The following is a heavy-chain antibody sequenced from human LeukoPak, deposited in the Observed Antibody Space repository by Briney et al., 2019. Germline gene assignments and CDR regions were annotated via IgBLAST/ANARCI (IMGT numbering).Heavy chain of an antibody. CDR1: GGSITSYY. V-gene: IGHV4-59*01. CDR3: ARDYGGNSGEFDP. CDR2: VYNRGTT. Sequence: PSETLSLTCSVSGGSITSYYWSWIRQSPMKGLEWIGSVYNRGTTYYNPSLKSRVTISGDTSKNQLSLRMTYVTTADTAVYFCARDYGGNSGEFDPWGHGTLVTVSS. J-gene: IGHJ5*02. D-gene: IGHD4-23*01.